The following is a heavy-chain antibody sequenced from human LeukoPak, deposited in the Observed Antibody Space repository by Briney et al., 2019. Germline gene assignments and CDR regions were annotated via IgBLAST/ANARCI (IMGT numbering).Heavy chain of an antibody. CDR1: GFTFSSYG. Sequence: GGSLRLSCAASGFTFSSYGMHWVRQAPGKGLEWVAVISYDGSNKYYADSVKGRFTISRDNSKNTLYLQMNSLRAEDTAVYYCAKRADASREVVPAARGHAFDIWGQGTMVTVSS. J-gene: IGHJ3*02. V-gene: IGHV3-30*18. CDR2: ISYDGSNK. D-gene: IGHD2-2*01. CDR3: AKRADASREVVPAARGHAFDI.